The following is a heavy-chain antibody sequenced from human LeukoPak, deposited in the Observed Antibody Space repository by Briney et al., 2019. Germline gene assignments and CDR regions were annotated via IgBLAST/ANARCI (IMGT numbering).Heavy chain of an antibody. J-gene: IGHJ4*02. CDR3: ARDRDGYGYFDY. V-gene: IGHV4-59*12. CDR1: GGSISSYY. Sequence: SETLSLTCTVSGGSISSYYWSWIRQPPGKGLEWIGYIYYSGSTNYNPSLKSRVTISVDTSNNQFSLKLSSVTAADTAVYYCARDRDGYGYFDYWGQGTLVTVSS. CDR2: IYYSGST. D-gene: IGHD5-24*01.